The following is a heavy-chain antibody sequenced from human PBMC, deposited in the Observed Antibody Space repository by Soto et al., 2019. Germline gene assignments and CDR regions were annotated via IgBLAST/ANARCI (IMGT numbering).Heavy chain of an antibody. D-gene: IGHD6-19*01. J-gene: IGHJ4*02. CDR3: AIDGALGGWTDGDY. CDR1: GFTFSTYG. V-gene: IGHV3-30*03. CDR2: ISYDGNEK. Sequence: QVQLVESGGGVVQPGRSLRLSCAASGFTFSTYGMHWVRQAPGKGLEWVAVISYDGNEKHYADSMKGRFTISRDNSKDTLALQMDCLRDEDLAVSYCAIDGALGGWTDGDYWGRGTLVTVSS.